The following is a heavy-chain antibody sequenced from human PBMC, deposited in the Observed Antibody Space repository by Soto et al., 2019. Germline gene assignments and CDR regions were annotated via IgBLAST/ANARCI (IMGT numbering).Heavy chain of an antibody. CDR1: FTFSSYG. D-gene: IGHD3-3*01. CDR3: AKDLLSYYDFQSRYYGMDV. V-gene: IGHV3-30*18. Sequence: FTFSSYGMHWVRQAPGKGLEWVAVISYDGSNKYYADSVKGRFTISRDNSKNTLYLQMNSLIAEDTAVYYCAKDLLSYYDFQSRYYGMDVWGQGTTVTVSS. J-gene: IGHJ6*02. CDR2: ISYDGSNK.